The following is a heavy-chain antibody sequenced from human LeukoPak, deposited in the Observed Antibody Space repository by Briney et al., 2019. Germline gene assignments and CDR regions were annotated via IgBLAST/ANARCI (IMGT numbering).Heavy chain of an antibody. CDR1: AGSISSYY. V-gene: IGHV4-59*08. CDR2: IYYSGST. D-gene: IGHD3-10*01. Sequence: SETLSLTCTVSAGSISSYYWSWVRQPPGRGLEWIGHIYYSGSTNYNPSLKSRVTISVDTSKNQFSLKLRSVTVADTAVYYCARRGSGSYSPFDYWGQGTLVTVSS. CDR3: ARRGSGSYSPFDY. J-gene: IGHJ4*02.